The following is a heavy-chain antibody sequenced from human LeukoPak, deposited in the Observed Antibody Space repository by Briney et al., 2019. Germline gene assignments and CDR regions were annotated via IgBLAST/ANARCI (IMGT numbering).Heavy chain of an antibody. CDR2: IYPDDSDT. CDR3: AKLGAYTSSWYGFVDY. Sequence: GESLKISCKGSGYSFTSYWIGWVRQMPGKGLEWMGIIYPDDSDTRYSPSFQGQVTISVDKSVSTAYLQWSSLKASDTAMYYCAKLGAYTSSWYGFVDYWGQGTLITVSS. J-gene: IGHJ4*02. CDR1: GYSFTSYW. V-gene: IGHV5-51*01. D-gene: IGHD6-19*01.